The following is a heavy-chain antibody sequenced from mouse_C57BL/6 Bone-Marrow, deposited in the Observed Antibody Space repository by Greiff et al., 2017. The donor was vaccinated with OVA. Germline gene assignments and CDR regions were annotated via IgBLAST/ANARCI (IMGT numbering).Heavy chain of an antibody. V-gene: IGHV1-42*01. D-gene: IGHD1-1*01. CDR1: GYSFTGYY. CDR3: ARYGGSSYEDYFDY. CDR2: INPSTGGT. Sequence: EVKVVESGPELVKPRASVKISCKASGYSFTGYYMNWVKQSPEKSLEWIGEINPSTGGTTYNQKFKAKATLTVDKSSSTSYMQLKSLTSEDSAVYYCARYGGSSYEDYFDYWGQGTTLTVSS. J-gene: IGHJ2*01.